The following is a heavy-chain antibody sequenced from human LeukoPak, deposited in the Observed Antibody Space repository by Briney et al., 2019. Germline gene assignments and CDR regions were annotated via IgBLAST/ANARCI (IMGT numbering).Heavy chain of an antibody. J-gene: IGHJ4*02. CDR1: GFTFSSYA. CDR3: ARVNPDSSGYYPPDY. D-gene: IGHD3-22*01. CDR2: ISYDGSNK. V-gene: IGHV3-30-3*01. Sequence: GRSLRLSCAASGFTFSSYAMHWVRQAPGKGLEWVALISYDGSNKYYADSVKGRFTISRDNSKNTLYLQMNSLRAEDTAVYYCARVNPDSSGYYPPDYWGQGTLVTVSS.